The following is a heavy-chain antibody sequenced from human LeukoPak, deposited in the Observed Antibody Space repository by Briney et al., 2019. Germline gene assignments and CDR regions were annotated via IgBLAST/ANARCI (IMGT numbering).Heavy chain of an antibody. J-gene: IGHJ1*01. Sequence: SGPTLVNPTQTLTLTCTFSGFSLSTSGVGVGWIRQPPGKALEWLALIYWDDDQRYTPSLKSRLTITKDTSKNQVVLTMTNMDPVDTATYYCAHAPFDDYSDYERGYFYHWGQGTLVSVSS. V-gene: IGHV2-5*02. CDR2: IYWDDDQ. CDR1: GFSLSTSGVG. D-gene: IGHD4-11*01. CDR3: AHAPFDDYSDYERGYFYH.